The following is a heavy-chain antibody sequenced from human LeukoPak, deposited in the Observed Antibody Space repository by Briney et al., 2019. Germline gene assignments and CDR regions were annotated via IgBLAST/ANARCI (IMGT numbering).Heavy chain of an antibody. CDR2: ISSSSSTI. J-gene: IGHJ3*02. V-gene: IGHV3-48*04. CDR3: ARASPGSYDFWSGPIGDAFDI. D-gene: IGHD3-3*01. Sequence: GGSLRLSCAASGFTFSNYSMNWVRQAPGKGLEWVSYISSSSSTIYYADSVKGRFTISRDNAKNSLYLQMNSLRAEDTAMYYCARASPGSYDFWSGPIGDAFDIWGQGTMVTVSS. CDR1: GFTFSNYS.